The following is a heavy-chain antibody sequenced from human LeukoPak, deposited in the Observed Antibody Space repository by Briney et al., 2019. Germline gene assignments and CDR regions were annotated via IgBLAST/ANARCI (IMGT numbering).Heavy chain of an antibody. D-gene: IGHD3-16*01. Sequence: GGSPRLSCAASGFNFSSYGMHWVRQAPGKGLEWVAFIRYDGSNKYYADSVKGRFTISRDNAKNSLYLQMNSLRAEDTAVYYCARGHSGGGDAFDIWGQGTMVTVSS. CDR1: GFNFSSYG. V-gene: IGHV3-30*02. CDR3: ARGHSGGGDAFDI. J-gene: IGHJ3*02. CDR2: IRYDGSNK.